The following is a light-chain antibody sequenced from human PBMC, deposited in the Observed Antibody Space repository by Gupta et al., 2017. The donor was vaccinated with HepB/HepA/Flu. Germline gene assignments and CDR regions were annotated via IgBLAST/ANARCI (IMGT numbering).Light chain of an antibody. CDR1: QSVTRTY. J-gene: IGKJ3*01. CDR3: QQYGSSPLT. V-gene: IGKV3-20*01. CDR2: GAS. Sequence: EVVLTQSPGTLSLSPGESATLSCRASQSVTRTYLGWYQQKPGQPPRLLIYGASRRATGIPDRFSGSGSGTDFTLTISRLEPEDFAVYYCQQYGSSPLTFGPGTKVDIK.